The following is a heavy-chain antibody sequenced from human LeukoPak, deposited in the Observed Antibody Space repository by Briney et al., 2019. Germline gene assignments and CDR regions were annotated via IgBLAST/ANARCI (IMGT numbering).Heavy chain of an antibody. D-gene: IGHD1-26*01. CDR1: GGSISSYY. Sequence: SETLSLTCTVSGGSISSYYWSWIRQPPGKGLEWIGYIYYSGSTNYNPSLKSRVTISVDTSKNQFSLKLSSVTAADTAVYYCARDGWELLSPWGQGTLVTVSS. J-gene: IGHJ5*02. CDR2: IYYSGST. CDR3: ARDGWELLSP. V-gene: IGHV4-59*12.